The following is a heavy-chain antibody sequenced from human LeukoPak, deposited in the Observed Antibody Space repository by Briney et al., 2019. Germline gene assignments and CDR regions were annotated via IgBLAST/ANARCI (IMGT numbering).Heavy chain of an antibody. D-gene: IGHD6-6*01. Sequence: GGSLRLSCAASGFTLSSYWMHWVRQAPEKGLVWVSRINSDGSSTSYADSVKGRFTISRDNAKNTLYLQMNSLTAEDTAVYYCARDRIAGRLPDYWGQGTLVTVSS. CDR2: INSDGSST. CDR1: GFTLSSYW. CDR3: ARDRIAGRLPDY. V-gene: IGHV3-74*01. J-gene: IGHJ4*02.